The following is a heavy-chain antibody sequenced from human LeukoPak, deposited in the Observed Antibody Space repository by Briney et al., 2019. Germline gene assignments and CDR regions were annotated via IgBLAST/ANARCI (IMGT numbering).Heavy chain of an antibody. D-gene: IGHD5-24*01. Sequence: PGGSLRLSCAASGFTFSSYAMHWVRQAPGKGLEWVAVISYDGSNKYYADSVKGRFTISRDNSKNTLYLQMNSLRAEDTAVYYCAKSRGWLQLYYFDYWGQGTLVTVSS. CDR2: ISYDGSNK. V-gene: IGHV3-30-3*02. J-gene: IGHJ4*02. CDR3: AKSRGWLQLYYFDY. CDR1: GFTFSSYA.